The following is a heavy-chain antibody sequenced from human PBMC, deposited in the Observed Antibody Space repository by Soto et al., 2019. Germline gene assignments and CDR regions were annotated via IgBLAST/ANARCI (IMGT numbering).Heavy chain of an antibody. CDR3: ARGIRFLEPEMADY. CDR2: TYYRSKWYN. Sequence: SQTLSLTCAISGDSVSSNSAAWNWIKQSPSRGLEWLGRTYYRSKWYNDYAVSVKSRITINPDTSKNQFSLQLNSVTPEDTAVYYCARGIRFLEPEMADYWGQGTLVTVSS. D-gene: IGHD3-3*01. J-gene: IGHJ4*02. V-gene: IGHV6-1*01. CDR1: GDSVSSNSAA.